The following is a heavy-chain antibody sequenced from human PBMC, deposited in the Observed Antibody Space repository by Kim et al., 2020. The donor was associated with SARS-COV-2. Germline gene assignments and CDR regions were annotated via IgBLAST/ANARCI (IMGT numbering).Heavy chain of an antibody. CDR2: IIPIFGTA. D-gene: IGHD6-13*01. J-gene: IGHJ6*02. CDR3: AREQLYSSSWPLGYGMDV. V-gene: IGHV1-69*13. Sequence: SVKVSCKASGGTFSSYAISWVRQAPGQGLEWMGGIIPIFGTANYAQKFQGRVTITADESTSTAYMELSSLRSEDTAVYYCAREQLYSSSWPLGYGMDVWGQGTTVTVSS. CDR1: GGTFSSYA.